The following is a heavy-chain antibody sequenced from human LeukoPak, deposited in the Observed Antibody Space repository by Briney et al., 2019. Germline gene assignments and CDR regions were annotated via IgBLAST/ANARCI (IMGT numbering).Heavy chain of an antibody. CDR1: GSSISSGYY. J-gene: IGHJ5*02. CDR3: ATTPTRAAAGNWFDP. V-gene: IGHV4-38-2*02. D-gene: IGHD6-13*01. Sequence: SETLSLTCTVSGSSISSGYYWGWIRQPPGKGLEWIGSVYHSGNTYYSPSLKSRVTISVDTSKIQFSLKLSSVTAADTAVYYCATTPTRAAAGNWFDPWGQGTLVTVSP. CDR2: VYHSGNT.